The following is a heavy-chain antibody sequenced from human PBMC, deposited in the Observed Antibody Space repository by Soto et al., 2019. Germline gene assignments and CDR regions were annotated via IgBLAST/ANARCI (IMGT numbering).Heavy chain of an antibody. CDR2: ISADSGNT. V-gene: IGHV1-18*01. Sequence: QVQLVQSGGEVKKPGASVKVSCNASGYTFRSYAISWMRQAPGQGLEWMGWISADSGNTNYAQKFQGRVTLTTDTTTSVAYMDMKSLTSDDTAVYYCARYSPRAYGRSYYTHSDTFESWGPETMVTVS. D-gene: IGHD1-26*01. CDR1: GYTFRSYA. J-gene: IGHJ3*01. CDR3: ARYSPRAYGRSYYTHSDTFES.